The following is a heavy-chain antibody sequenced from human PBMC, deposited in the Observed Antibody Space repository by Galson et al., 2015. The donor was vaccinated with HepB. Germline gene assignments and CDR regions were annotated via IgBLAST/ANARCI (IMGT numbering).Heavy chain of an antibody. CDR3: TTAAMH. CDR2: VRSKTDGGTA. Sequence: SLRLSCVASGFTFSNAWMSWVRQAPGKGLEWVGRVRSKTDGGTADYAAVVKGKFTISRDDSKSTLYLQMSSLETEDTAVYYCTTAAMHWGQGTLVTVSS. D-gene: IGHD2-2*01. CDR1: GFTFSNAW. J-gene: IGHJ4*02. V-gene: IGHV3-15*01.